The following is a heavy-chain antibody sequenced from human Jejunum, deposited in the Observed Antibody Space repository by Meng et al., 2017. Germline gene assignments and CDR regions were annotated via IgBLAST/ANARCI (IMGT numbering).Heavy chain of an antibody. CDR2: ISSSGTII. D-gene: IGHD1-26*01. V-gene: IGHV3-11*04. CDR1: GFTFSDYY. Sequence: QVRVVGSGGGLVKPGGSLRLSCAASGFTFSDYYMSWIRQAPGKGLEWVSYISSSGTIIYYADSVKGRFSISRDNGKNSLNLQMNGLRVDDTAVYFCARGSGNYAGWFDPWGQGTLVTVSS. J-gene: IGHJ5*02. CDR3: ARGSGNYAGWFDP.